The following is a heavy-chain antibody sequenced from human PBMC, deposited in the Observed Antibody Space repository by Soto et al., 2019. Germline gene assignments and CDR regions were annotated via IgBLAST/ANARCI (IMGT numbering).Heavy chain of an antibody. J-gene: IGHJ3*02. CDR2: IYYSGST. CDR3: ARAARDVEMATLTPDAFDI. V-gene: IGHV4-31*03. CDR1: GGSISSGGYY. Sequence: QVQLQESGPGLVKPSQTLSLTCTVSGGSISSGGYYWSWIRQHPGKGLEWIGYIYYSGSTYYNPSLKSRVTISVDTSKNQFSLKLSSVTAADTAVYYCARAARDVEMATLTPDAFDIWGQGTMVTVSS. D-gene: IGHD5-12*01.